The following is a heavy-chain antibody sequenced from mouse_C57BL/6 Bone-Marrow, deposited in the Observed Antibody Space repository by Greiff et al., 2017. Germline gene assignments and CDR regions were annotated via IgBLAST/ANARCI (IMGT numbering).Heavy chain of an antibody. V-gene: IGHV1-81*01. D-gene: IGHD3-2*02. Sequence: QVQLQQSGAELARPGASVKLSCKASGYTFTSYGISWVKQRTGQGLEWIGEIYPRSGNTYYNEKFKGKATLTADKSSSTAYMELRSLTSEDSAVYFCARGGTAQATIAYWGQGTLVTVSA. CDR1: GYTFTSYG. CDR2: IYPRSGNT. CDR3: ARGGTAQATIAY. J-gene: IGHJ3*01.